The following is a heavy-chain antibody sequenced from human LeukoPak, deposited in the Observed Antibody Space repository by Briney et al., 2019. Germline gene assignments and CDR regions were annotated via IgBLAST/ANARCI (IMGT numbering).Heavy chain of an antibody. J-gene: IGHJ3*02. CDR2: LKENGTEK. D-gene: IGHD5-12*01. Sequence: GGSLRLSCAASGFTFNKHWMSWVRQAPGKGLEWVANLKENGTEKMYVDSVKGRFTISRDNAKNSLYLQMNYLRAEDTAVYFCAREWATRGAFDIWGQGTMVTVSS. CDR1: GFTFNKHW. CDR3: AREWATRGAFDI. V-gene: IGHV3-7*01.